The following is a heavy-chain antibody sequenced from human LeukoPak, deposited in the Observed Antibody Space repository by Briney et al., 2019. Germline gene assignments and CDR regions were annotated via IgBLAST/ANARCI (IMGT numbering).Heavy chain of an antibody. CDR3: AKDGALGNYFDY. J-gene: IGHJ4*02. CDR1: GFTFSSYG. CDR2: IRYDGGNK. D-gene: IGHD4/OR15-4a*01. V-gene: IGHV3-30*02. Sequence: GGSLRLSRAASGFTFSSYGMHWVRQAPGKGLEWVAFIRYDGGNKYYADSVKGRFTISRDNSKNTLYLQMNSLRAEDTAVYYCAKDGALGNYFDYWGQGTLVTVSS.